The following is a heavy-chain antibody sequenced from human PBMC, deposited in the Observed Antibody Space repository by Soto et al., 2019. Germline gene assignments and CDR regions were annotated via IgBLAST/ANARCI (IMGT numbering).Heavy chain of an antibody. V-gene: IGHV3-49*03. J-gene: IGHJ6*02. CDR2: IRSKAYGGTT. D-gene: IGHD5-12*01. CDR1: GFTFGDDA. Sequence: GGSLRLSCTASGFTFGDDAMSWFRQAPGKGLEWVGFIRSKAYGGTTEYAASVKGRFTISRDDSKSIAYLQMNSLKTEDTAVYYCTSVEMATIPYGMDVWGQGTTVTVSS. CDR3: TSVEMATIPYGMDV.